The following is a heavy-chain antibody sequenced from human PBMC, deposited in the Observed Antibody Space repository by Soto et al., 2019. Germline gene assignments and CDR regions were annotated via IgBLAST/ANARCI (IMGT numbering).Heavy chain of an antibody. CDR3: ARAKSRDDCRDAACYSGIPP. J-gene: IGHJ5*02. Sequence: QMQLVESGGGVVQPGTSLRLSCVGSGFTFTSYAIHWVRQTPGKGLEWLAVIWYDGITKYHTASVKGRFAISRDNSNKTIHLQMKGRLAGDKAAYPCARAKSRDDCRDAACYSGIPPWGQGAVATVSS. CDR2: IWYDGITK. V-gene: IGHV3-33*01. D-gene: IGHD2-15*01. CDR1: GFTFTSYA.